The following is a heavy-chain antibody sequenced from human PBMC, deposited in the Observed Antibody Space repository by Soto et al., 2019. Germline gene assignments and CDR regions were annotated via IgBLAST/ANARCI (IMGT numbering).Heavy chain of an antibody. V-gene: IGHV1-46*01. Sequence: ASVKVSCKASGYTFTSYYMHWVRQAPGQGLEWMGIINPSGGSTSYAQKFQGRVTMTRDTSTSTVYMELRSLRSDDTAVYYCARRGGYSGYDPTYYYYGMDVWGQGTTVTVSS. J-gene: IGHJ6*02. CDR3: ARRGGYSGYDPTYYYYGMDV. CDR2: INPSGGST. CDR1: GYTFTSYY. D-gene: IGHD5-12*01.